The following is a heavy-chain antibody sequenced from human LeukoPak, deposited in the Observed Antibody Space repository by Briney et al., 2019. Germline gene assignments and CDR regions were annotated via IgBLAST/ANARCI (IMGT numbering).Heavy chain of an antibody. CDR1: GFTFDDYG. D-gene: IGHD2-2*02. J-gene: IGHJ4*02. Sequence: GGSLRLSCAASGFTFDDYGMSWVRQAPGKGLEWVSGINWHGGRTGYADSVKGRFTISRDNAKNSLYLQMNSLRAEDTALYYCTRAPVDCSSTSCYKIPFDYWGQGTLVTVSS. CDR2: INWHGGRT. CDR3: TRAPVDCSSTSCYKIPFDY. V-gene: IGHV3-20*04.